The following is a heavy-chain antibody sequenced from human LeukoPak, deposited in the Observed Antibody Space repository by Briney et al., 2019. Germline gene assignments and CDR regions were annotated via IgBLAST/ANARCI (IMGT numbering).Heavy chain of an antibody. Sequence: GGSLRLSCAASGFTFDDYGMSWVRQAPGKGLDWVSGINWNGGSTGYADSVKGRFTISRNNAKNSLYLQMNSLRAEDTALYYCARANPYYYYYYMDVWGKGTTVTVSS. CDR2: INWNGGST. CDR3: ARANPYYYYYYMDV. J-gene: IGHJ6*03. V-gene: IGHV3-20*04. CDR1: GFTFDDYG.